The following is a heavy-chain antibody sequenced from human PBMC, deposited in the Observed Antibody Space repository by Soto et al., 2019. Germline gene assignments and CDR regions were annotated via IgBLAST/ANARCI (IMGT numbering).Heavy chain of an antibody. J-gene: IGHJ3*02. V-gene: IGHV3-23*01. D-gene: IGHD2-2*01. CDR2: ISDSSGRT. Sequence: PGGSLRLSCAASGFTFSSYAMSWVRQAPGKGLEWVSTISDSSGRTYYADSVKARFTMSRDNSKSTLYLQMNSLRAEDTAVYFCAKVNCSSTSCYLFAFDMWGQGTMVTVSS. CDR1: GFTFSSYA. CDR3: AKVNCSSTSCYLFAFDM.